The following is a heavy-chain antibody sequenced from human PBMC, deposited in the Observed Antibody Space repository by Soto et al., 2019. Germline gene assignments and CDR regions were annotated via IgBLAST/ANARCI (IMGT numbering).Heavy chain of an antibody. CDR2: ISSSSSYI. D-gene: IGHD1-26*01. CDR3: ARGGSGSYYLDY. Sequence: EVQLVESGGGLVKPGGSLRLSCAASGFTFSSYSMNWVRQAPGKGLEWVSSISSSSSYIYYADSVKGRFTISRDNAKNSLYLQMNSLRAEDTAVYYCARGGSGSYYLDYWGLGTLVTVSS. J-gene: IGHJ4*02. CDR1: GFTFSSYS. V-gene: IGHV3-21*01.